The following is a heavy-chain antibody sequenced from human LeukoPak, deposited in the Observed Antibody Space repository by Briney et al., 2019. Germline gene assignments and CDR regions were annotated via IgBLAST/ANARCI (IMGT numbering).Heavy chain of an antibody. CDR2: IIPIFGTA. CDR1: GGTFSSYA. V-gene: IGHV1-69*05. D-gene: IGHD6-13*01. CDR3: ARGGGIAAAGNRYYYYMDV. J-gene: IGHJ6*03. Sequence: SSVKVSCKASGGTFSSYAISWVRQAPGQGLEWMGGIIPIFGTANYAQKFQGRVTITTDESTSTAYMELSSLRSEDTAVYYCARGGGIAAAGNRYYYYMDVWGKGTTVTVSS.